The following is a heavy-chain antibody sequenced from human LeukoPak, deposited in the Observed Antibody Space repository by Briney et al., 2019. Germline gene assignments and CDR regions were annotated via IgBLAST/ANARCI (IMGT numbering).Heavy chain of an antibody. D-gene: IGHD6-19*01. V-gene: IGHV4-39*01. CDR3: ARQGGAVAGSIPNWFDP. CDR2: IYYNGST. CDR1: GGSISSSSYY. Sequence: PSETLSLTCTVSGGSISSSSYYWGWIRQPPGKGLEWIGSIYYNGSTYYNPSLKSRVTISVDTSKNQFSLKLSSVTAADTAVYYCARQGGAVAGSIPNWFDPWGQGTLVTVSS. J-gene: IGHJ5*02.